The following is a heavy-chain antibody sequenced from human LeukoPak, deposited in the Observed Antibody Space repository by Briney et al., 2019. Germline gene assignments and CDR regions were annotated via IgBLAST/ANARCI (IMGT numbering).Heavy chain of an antibody. D-gene: IGHD5-12*01. Sequence: ASVKVSCKASGYTFTGYYMHWVRQAPGQGLEWMGWINPNSGGTNYAQKFQGRVTMTRDTSISTAYMELSRLRSDDTAVYYCARDQGQEWLRIEIDYYYYMDVWGKGTTVTVSS. V-gene: IGHV1-2*02. J-gene: IGHJ6*03. CDR3: ARDQGQEWLRIEIDYYYYMDV. CDR2: INPNSGGT. CDR1: GYTFTGYY.